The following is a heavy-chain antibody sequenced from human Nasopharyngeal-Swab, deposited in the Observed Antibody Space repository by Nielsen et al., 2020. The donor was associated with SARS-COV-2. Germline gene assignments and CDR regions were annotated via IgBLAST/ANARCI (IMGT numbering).Heavy chain of an antibody. CDR3: ARTGDLDIVVVPAALWAFDI. J-gene: IGHJ3*02. CDR1: GGSISSYY. Sequence: SETLSLTCTVSGGSISSYYWSWIRQLPGKGLEWIGYIYYIGSTNYNPSLKSRVTISVDTSKNQFSLKLSSVTAADTAVYYCARTGDLDIVVVPAALWAFDIWGQGTMVTVSS. V-gene: IGHV4-59*01. CDR2: IYYIGST. D-gene: IGHD2-2*03.